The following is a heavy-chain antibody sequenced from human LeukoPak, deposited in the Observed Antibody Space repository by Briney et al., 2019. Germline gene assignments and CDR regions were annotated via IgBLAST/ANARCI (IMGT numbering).Heavy chain of an antibody. CDR1: GGTFSSYA. D-gene: IGHD2-21*01. V-gene: IGHV1-69*01. CDR3: AREERELWPLAFDI. Sequence: SVKVSCKASGGTFSSYAISWVRQAPGQGLEWMGGIIPIFGTANYAQKFQGRVTITADESTSTAYMELSSLRSEDTAVYCCAREERELWPLAFDIWGQGTMVTVSS. CDR2: IIPIFGTA. J-gene: IGHJ3*02.